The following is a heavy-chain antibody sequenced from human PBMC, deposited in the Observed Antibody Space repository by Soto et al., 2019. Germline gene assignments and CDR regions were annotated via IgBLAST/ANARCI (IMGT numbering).Heavy chain of an antibody. Sequence: GGSLRLSCAASGFTFSSYGMHWVRQAPGKGLEWVAVISYDGSNKYYADSVKGRFTISRDNSKNTLYLQMNSLRAEDTAVYYCAKDAIWGSYRLPSHPDDYWGQGTLVTVSS. D-gene: IGHD3-16*02. J-gene: IGHJ4*02. CDR1: GFTFSSYG. V-gene: IGHV3-30*18. CDR3: AKDAIWGSYRLPSHPDDY. CDR2: ISYDGSNK.